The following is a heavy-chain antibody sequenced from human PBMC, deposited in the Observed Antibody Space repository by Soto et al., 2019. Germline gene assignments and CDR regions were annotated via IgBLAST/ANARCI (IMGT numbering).Heavy chain of an antibody. Sequence: GSLRLSCVGSGFSFSSYGVYWVRQAPGKGLEWMTFISYNGNKKEYADSVKGRFTISRDNSKNTVYLEMNSLRGNDTAVYYCAKHSSTFVAWGQGTLVTVSS. CDR3: AKHSSTFVA. CDR2: ISYNGNKK. V-gene: IGHV3-30*18. CDR1: GFSFSSYG. J-gene: IGHJ5*02. D-gene: IGHD6-13*01.